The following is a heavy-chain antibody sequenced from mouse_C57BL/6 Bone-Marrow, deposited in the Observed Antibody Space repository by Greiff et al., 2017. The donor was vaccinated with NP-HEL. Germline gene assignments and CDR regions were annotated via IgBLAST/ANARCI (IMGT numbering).Heavy chain of an antibody. CDR2: IYPGSGNT. CDR1: GYSFTSYY. Sequence: VQLQQSGPELVKPGASVKISCKASGYSFTSYYIHWVKQRPGQGLEWIGWIYPGSGNTKYNEKFKGKATLTADTSSSTAYRQLSSLTSEDSAVYYCANSAMDYWGQGTSVTVSS. V-gene: IGHV1-66*01. CDR3: ANSAMDY. J-gene: IGHJ4*01.